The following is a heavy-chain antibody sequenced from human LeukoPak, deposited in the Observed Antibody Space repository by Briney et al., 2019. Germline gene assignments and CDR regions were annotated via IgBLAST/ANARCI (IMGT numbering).Heavy chain of an antibody. D-gene: IGHD4-23*01. CDR1: GFTFSSYA. CDR3: ARDLEDYGGNSELGY. CDR2: ISSSGSTI. V-gene: IGHV3-11*01. Sequence: GGSLRLSCAASGFTFSSYAMSWIRQAPGKGLEWVSYISSSGSTIYYADSVKGRFTISRDNAKNSLYLQMNSLRAEDTAVYYCARDLEDYGGNSELGYWGQGTLVTVSS. J-gene: IGHJ4*02.